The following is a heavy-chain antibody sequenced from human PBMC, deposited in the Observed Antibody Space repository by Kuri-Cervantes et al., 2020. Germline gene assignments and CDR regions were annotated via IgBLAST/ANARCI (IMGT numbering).Heavy chain of an antibody. CDR2: ITGSSSYI. Sequence: GGSLRLSCAASGFTFGSYTMNWVRQAPGKGLEWVSSITGSSSYIYYADSVKGRFTISRDNAKNSLYLQMNSLRAEDTAVYYCANGHDTNCYNNWGQGTLVTVSS. D-gene: IGHD2-2*02. CDR3: ANGHDTNCYNN. V-gene: IGHV3-21*04. CDR1: GFTFGSYT. J-gene: IGHJ4*02.